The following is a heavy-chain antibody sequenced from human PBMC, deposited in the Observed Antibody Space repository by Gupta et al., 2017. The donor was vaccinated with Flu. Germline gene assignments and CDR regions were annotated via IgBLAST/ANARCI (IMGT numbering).Heavy chain of an antibody. V-gene: IGHV3-15*01. CDR2: IRSHFDGGTT. CDR1: GFIFANAW. D-gene: IGHD5-12*01. Sequence: EMQLVESGGGLVEPGGSLRLSCAASGFIFANAWMAWARQAPGKGLEWVGRIRSHFDGGTTDHAAPVKGRLSISRDENTLYLQMTSLKTEDTAVYYCATDNGGFDSAPNFDHWGQGTQVTVSS. J-gene: IGHJ4*02. CDR3: ATDNGGFDSAPNFDH.